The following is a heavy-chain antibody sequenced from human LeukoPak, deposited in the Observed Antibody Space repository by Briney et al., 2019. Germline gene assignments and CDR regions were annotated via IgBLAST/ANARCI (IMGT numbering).Heavy chain of an antibody. D-gene: IGHD3-10*01. V-gene: IGHV4-31*03. CDR1: GGSISSGGYY. Sequence: PSETLSLTCTVSGGSISSGGYYWSWIRQHPGKGLEWIGYIYYSGSTYYNPSLKSRVTISVDTSKNQFSLKLSSVTAADTAVYYCARSPRNYGSGSAQIDYWGQGTLVTVSS. CDR2: IYYSGST. J-gene: IGHJ4*02. CDR3: ARSPRNYGSGSAQIDY.